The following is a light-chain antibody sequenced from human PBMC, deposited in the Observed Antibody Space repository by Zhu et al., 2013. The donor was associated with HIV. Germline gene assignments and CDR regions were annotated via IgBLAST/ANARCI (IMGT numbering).Light chain of an antibody. CDR1: RGISRW. Sequence: DIQMTQSPSSVSASVGDRVTITCRASRGISRWLAWYRQKPGKAPKLLIHAASTLQSGVPSRFIGSASGSDFTLTISNLQPGDSATYYCQQIDTSPYTFGQGT. CDR3: QQIDTSPYT. V-gene: IGKV1-12*02. J-gene: IGKJ2*01. CDR2: AAS.